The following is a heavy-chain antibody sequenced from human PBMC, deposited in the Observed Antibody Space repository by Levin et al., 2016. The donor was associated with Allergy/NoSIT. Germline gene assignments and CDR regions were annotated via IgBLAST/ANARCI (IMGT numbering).Heavy chain of an antibody. D-gene: IGHD3-22*01. CDR1: GGTFSSYA. CDR3: ARPNTPLYDSSGYYYDAFDI. J-gene: IGHJ3*02. CDR2: IIPIFGTA. Sequence: SVKVSCKASGGTFSSYAISWVRQAPGQGLEWMGGIIPIFGTANYAQKFQGRVTITADKSTSTAYMELSSLRSEDTAVYYCARPNTPLYDSSGYYYDAFDIWGQGTMVTVSS. V-gene: IGHV1-69*06.